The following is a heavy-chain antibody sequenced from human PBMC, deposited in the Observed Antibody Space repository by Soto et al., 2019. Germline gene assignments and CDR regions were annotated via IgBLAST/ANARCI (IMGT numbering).Heavy chain of an antibody. CDR2: ISNSSSYI. J-gene: IGHJ4*02. Sequence: GGSLRLSCAASGFTFSSYSMNWVRQAPGKGLEWVSSISNSSSYIYYGDSVKGRFTISRDNAKNSLYLQMNSLRAEDTATYYCARVHYYDSSGFYLWGQGTLVTVSS. V-gene: IGHV3-21*01. CDR3: ARVHYYDSSGFYL. CDR1: GFTFSSYS. D-gene: IGHD3-22*01.